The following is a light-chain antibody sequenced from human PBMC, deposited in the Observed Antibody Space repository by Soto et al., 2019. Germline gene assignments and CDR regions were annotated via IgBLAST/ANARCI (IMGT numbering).Light chain of an antibody. CDR1: QSISNW. CDR2: QAS. CDR3: QQYNSYSQT. J-gene: IGKJ1*01. Sequence: DIQMTQSPSTLSASVGYTVTVTCRASQSISNWLVWYQQKPGKAPKLLIYQASSLESGVPSRFSGRGSGTEFTLTINSLQPEDFATYYCQQYNSYSQTCGQGTKGDIK. V-gene: IGKV1-5*03.